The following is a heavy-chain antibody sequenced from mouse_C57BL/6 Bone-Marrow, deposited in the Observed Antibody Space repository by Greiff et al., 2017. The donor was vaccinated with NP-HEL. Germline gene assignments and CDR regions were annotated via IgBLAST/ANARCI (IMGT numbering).Heavy chain of an antibody. V-gene: IGHV1-42*01. CDR1: GYSFTGYY. J-gene: IGHJ1*03. CDR2: INPSTGGT. CDR3: ARRATDWYFDV. Sequence: EVQLQQSGPELVKPGASVKISCKASGYSFTGYYMNWVKQSPEKSLEWIGEINPSTGGTTFNQKFKAKATLTVDKSSSTAYLQLKRLASDDSAVYDCARRATDWYFDVWGTGTTVTVSS. D-gene: IGHD3-1*01.